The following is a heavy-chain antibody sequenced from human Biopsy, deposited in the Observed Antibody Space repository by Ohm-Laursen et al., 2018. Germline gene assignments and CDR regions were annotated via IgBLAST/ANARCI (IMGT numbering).Heavy chain of an antibody. CDR3: AADINVWNVNY. CDR2: FAPENGKT. CDR1: GYTLTELS. D-gene: IGHD1-1*01. Sequence: ESSVKVSCKVSGYTLTELSMHWVRQAPGKGLEWMGGFAPENGKTVYAQNFQARVSMTEDTSTDTAYTELRSLRSEDTAVYYCAADINVWNVNYWGQGTQVTVSS. V-gene: IGHV1-24*01. J-gene: IGHJ4*02.